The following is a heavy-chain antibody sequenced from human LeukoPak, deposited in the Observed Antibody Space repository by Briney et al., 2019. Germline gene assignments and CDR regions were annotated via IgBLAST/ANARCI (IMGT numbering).Heavy chain of an antibody. CDR2: IKQDGSEE. Sequence: GGSLRLSCAASGFTFTTYWMTWVRQAPGKWLEWVANIKQDGSEEYYVDSVKGRFTISRDNAKNSLYLQMNSLRAEDTALYYCAKPTVTTGIDAFDIWGQGTIVTVSS. J-gene: IGHJ3*02. CDR1: GFTFTTYW. D-gene: IGHD4-17*01. CDR3: AKPTVTTGIDAFDI. V-gene: IGHV3-7*01.